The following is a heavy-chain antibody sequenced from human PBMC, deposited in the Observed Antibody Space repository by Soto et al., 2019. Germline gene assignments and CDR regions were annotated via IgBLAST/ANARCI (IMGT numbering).Heavy chain of an antibody. CDR3: AKVQSSSTRSYYYYYGMDV. CDR1: GFTFSSYA. J-gene: IGHJ6*02. CDR2: ISGSGGST. D-gene: IGHD2-15*01. V-gene: IGHV3-23*01. Sequence: GGSLSLSCAASGFTFSSYAMSWVRQAPGKGLEWVSAISGSGGSTYYADSVKGRFTISRDNSKNTLYLQMNSLRAEDTAVYYCAKVQSSSTRSYYYYYGMDVWGQGTTVTVSS.